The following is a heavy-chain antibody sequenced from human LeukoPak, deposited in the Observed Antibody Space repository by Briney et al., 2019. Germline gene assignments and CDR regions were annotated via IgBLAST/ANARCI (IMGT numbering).Heavy chain of an antibody. CDR3: ARDLELTYYDSSGYDY. D-gene: IGHD3-22*01. V-gene: IGHV3-74*01. Sequence: GGSLRLSCAASEFTFSAYWMHWVGQVPGKGLVWVSRINGDGSSTSYADSVKGRFTISRDNAKNTLYLQMNSLRAEDTAVYYCARDLELTYYDSSGYDYWGQGTPVTVSS. CDR1: EFTFSAYW. J-gene: IGHJ4*02. CDR2: INGDGSST.